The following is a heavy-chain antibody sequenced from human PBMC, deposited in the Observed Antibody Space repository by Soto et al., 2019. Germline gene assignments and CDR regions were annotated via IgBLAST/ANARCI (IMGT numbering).Heavy chain of an antibody. CDR2: ISYDGSNK. Sequence: QVQLVESGGGVVQPGRSLRLSCAASGFTFSSYAMHWVRQAPGKGLEWVAVISYDGSNKYYADSVKGRFTISRDNSKNTLYLQMNSLRAEDTAVYYCAKFWNPPPDYYYYGMDVWGQGTTVTVSS. CDR3: AKFWNPPPDYYYYGMDV. CDR1: GFTFSSYA. D-gene: IGHD1-1*01. V-gene: IGHV3-30*18. J-gene: IGHJ6*02.